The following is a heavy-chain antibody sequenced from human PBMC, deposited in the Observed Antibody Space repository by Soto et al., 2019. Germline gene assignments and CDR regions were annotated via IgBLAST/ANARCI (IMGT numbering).Heavy chain of an antibody. D-gene: IGHD4-17*01. J-gene: IGHJ4*02. CDR1: GGSISSYY. V-gene: IGHV4-59*08. CDR3: ARRYGPGFDY. Sequence: QVQLQESGPGLVKPSETLSLTCTVSGGSISSYYWSWIRQPPGKGLEWIGYIYYSGSTNYNPSLXSXLXIXXDTSKNQFSLKLSSVTAADTAVYYCARRYGPGFDYWGQGTLVTVSS. CDR2: IYYSGST.